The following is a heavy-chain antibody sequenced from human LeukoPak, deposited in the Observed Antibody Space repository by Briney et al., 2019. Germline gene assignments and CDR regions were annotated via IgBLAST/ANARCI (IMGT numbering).Heavy chain of an antibody. V-gene: IGHV3-74*01. CDR2: INTDGSST. J-gene: IGHJ4*02. D-gene: IGHD2-15*01. Sequence: PGGSLRLSCAASGFTFSSYWMHWVRQAPGKGLLWVSRINTDGSSTAYADSVRGRFSISRDNARKTLFLQLNSLRAEDTAVYYCARRGGSNRLFDYWGQGTLVTVPS. CDR3: ARRGGSNRLFDY. CDR1: GFTFSSYW.